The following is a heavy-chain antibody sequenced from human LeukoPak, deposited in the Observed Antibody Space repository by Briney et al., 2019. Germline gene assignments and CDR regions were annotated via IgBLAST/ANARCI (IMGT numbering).Heavy chain of an antibody. J-gene: IGHJ4*02. CDR3: ACLRITIFGHPGGRTHFDY. V-gene: IGHV3-30-3*01. Sequence: GGSLRLSCASSGFTLSSYAMHWVRQAPGRGLEWVAVISYDGSNKYYADSVKGRFTITRDNSKDSLYLQMNSLRAEDTAVYYCACLRITIFGHPGGRTHFDYWGQGTLVSVPS. CDR2: ISYDGSNK. CDR1: GFTLSSYA. D-gene: IGHD3-3*01.